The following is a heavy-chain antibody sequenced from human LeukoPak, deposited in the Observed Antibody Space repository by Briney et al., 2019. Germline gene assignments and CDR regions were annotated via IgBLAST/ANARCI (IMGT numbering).Heavy chain of an antibody. Sequence: PSETLSLTCTVSDGFISSGYYWGWIRPPPGKGLEWIGSIYHSGSTYYNPSLKSRVTISVDTSKNQFSLKLSSVTAADTAVYYCAREAPRHYVWGSYRPRALDYWGQGTLVTVSS. J-gene: IGHJ4*02. CDR3: AREAPRHYVWGSYRPRALDY. V-gene: IGHV4-38-2*02. D-gene: IGHD3-16*02. CDR1: DGFISSGYY. CDR2: IYHSGST.